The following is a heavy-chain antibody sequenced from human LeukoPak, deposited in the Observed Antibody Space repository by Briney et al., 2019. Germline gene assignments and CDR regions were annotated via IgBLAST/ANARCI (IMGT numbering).Heavy chain of an antibody. CDR1: GFTFSSYW. J-gene: IGHJ4*02. V-gene: IGHV3-74*01. CDR2: INRDGSST. CDR3: ARRRDSGSLQHFDY. D-gene: IGHD1-26*01. Sequence: AGGSLRLSCAASGFTFSSYWMHWVRQAPGKGLVWVSRINRDGSSTSYADSEKGRFTISRDNAKNTLYLQMNSLRAEDTAVYYCARRRDSGSLQHFDYWGQGTLVTVSS.